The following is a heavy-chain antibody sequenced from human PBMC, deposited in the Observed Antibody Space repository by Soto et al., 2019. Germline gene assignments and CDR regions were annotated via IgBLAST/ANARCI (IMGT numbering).Heavy chain of an antibody. CDR3: TTDRRYIAAPGLGY. CDR2: IKSKADGGPT. V-gene: IGHV3-15*07. J-gene: IGHJ4*02. CDR1: GFIFNNAW. D-gene: IGHD6-13*01. Sequence: EVQLVESGGGLVKPGGSLKLSCAASGFIFNNAWMNWVRQAPGKGLEWVGRIKSKADGGPTDYAAPVKGRFTISRDDSKKTLYLQMKSLKTEDTAVYFCTTDRRYIAAPGLGYWGQGTLVSVSS.